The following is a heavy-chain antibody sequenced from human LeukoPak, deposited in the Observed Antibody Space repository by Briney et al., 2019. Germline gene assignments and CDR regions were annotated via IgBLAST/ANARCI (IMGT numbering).Heavy chain of an antibody. CDR2: ISSSGRTI. D-gene: IGHD6-19*01. CDR3: AREAVAGIGPDAFDI. V-gene: IGHV3-11*04. J-gene: IGHJ3*02. CDR1: GFTFSDYY. Sequence: GGSLRLSCAASGFTFSDYYMTWIRQAPGKGLEWVSYISSSGRTIYYADSVKGRFTISRDNAKNSLYLQMNSLRAEDTAVYYCAREAVAGIGPDAFDIWGQGTMVTVSS.